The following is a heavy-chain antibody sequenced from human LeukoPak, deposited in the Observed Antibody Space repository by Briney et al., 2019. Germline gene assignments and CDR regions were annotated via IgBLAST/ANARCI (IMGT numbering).Heavy chain of an antibody. V-gene: IGHV3-7*01. J-gene: IGHJ3*01. Sequence: GGSLRLSCAASGFTLSSYWMSWVRQAPGKGLEWVANIKEDGSEKYYVDSVKGRFTISRDNAKNSLYLQMNSLRAEDTAVYYCAKVQSDIVGAMFFSFDVWGQGTMVSVSS. CDR2: IKEDGSEK. D-gene: IGHD1-26*01. CDR1: GFTLSSYW. CDR3: AKVQSDIVGAMFFSFDV.